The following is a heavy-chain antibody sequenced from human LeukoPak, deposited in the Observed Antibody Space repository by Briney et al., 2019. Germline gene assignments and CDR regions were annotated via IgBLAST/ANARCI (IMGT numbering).Heavy chain of an antibody. CDR3: ARDDDSSGYYFDY. CDR2: IIPIFGTA. CDR1: GGTFSSYA. Sequence: SVKVSCKASGGTFSSYAISWVRQAPGRGLEWMGRIIPIFGTANYAQKFQGRVTITTDESTSTAYMELSSLRSEDTAVYYCARDDDSSGYYFDYWGQGTLVTVSS. J-gene: IGHJ4*02. V-gene: IGHV1-69*05. D-gene: IGHD3-22*01.